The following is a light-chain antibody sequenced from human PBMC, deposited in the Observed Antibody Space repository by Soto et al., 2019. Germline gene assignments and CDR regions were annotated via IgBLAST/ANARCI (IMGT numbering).Light chain of an antibody. Sequence: DIRMTQSSSSLTASVGDRVTITCRASLTIGDSLSWFQQKVGKRPTLLIYGASALQSGVPARFSGSGSGADFTITINNMQRDDFATSYCQQTYNLPRMLGQGTKVDIK. J-gene: IGKJ1*01. CDR1: LTIGDS. CDR2: GAS. V-gene: IGKV1-39*01. CDR3: QQTYNLPRM.